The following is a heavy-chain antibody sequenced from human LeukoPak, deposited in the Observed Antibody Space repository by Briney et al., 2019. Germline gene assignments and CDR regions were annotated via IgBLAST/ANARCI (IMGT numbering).Heavy chain of an antibody. CDR3: ARRALISTSGYQHIDS. Sequence: GESLKISCKGSGYSFTSYWIGWVRQMPGKGLEWMGIIYPGYSDTRYSPSFQGQVTISPDKSISTAYLHWSSLKASDTAMYFCARRALISTSGYQHIDSWGQGTLVTVSS. D-gene: IGHD6-25*01. J-gene: IGHJ4*02. V-gene: IGHV5-51*01. CDR1: GYSFTSYW. CDR2: IYPGYSDT.